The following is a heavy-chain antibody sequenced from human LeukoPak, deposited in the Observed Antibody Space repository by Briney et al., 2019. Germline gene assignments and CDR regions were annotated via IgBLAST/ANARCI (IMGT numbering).Heavy chain of an antibody. CDR2: INPNSGGT. V-gene: IGHV1-2*02. J-gene: IGHJ4*02. CDR3: ARTLPGGRFPHKYGYYFDY. CDR1: GYTFTGYY. D-gene: IGHD3-16*01. Sequence: ASVKVSCKASGYTFTGYYMHWVRQAPGQGLEWMGWINPNSGGTNYAQKFQGRVTMTRDTSISTAYMELSRLRSDDTAVYYCARTLPGGRFPHKYGYYFDYWGQGTLVTVSS.